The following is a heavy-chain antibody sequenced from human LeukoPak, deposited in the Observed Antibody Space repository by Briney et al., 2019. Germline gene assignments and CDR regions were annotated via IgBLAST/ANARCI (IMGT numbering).Heavy chain of an antibody. CDR2: MNPNSGNT. V-gene: IGHV1-8*01. CDR3: ARSWEFDAFDI. Sequence: GASVNVSCKASGDTFTSYDINWVRQATGQGLEWMGWMNPNSGNTGYAQKFQGRVTMTRNTSISTAYMELSSLRSEDTAVYYCARSWEFDAFDIWGQGTMVTVSS. D-gene: IGHD3-10*01. CDR1: GDTFTSYD. J-gene: IGHJ3*02.